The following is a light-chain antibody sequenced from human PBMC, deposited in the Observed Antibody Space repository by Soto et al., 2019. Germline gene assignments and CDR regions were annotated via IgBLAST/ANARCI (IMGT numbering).Light chain of an antibody. J-gene: IGKJ5*01. Sequence: DIPVTQSPSTLSASVGDRVTITCRASQSISNSLAWYHQKPGTAPKLLIYDASNLERGVPSRFSGSGSGTEFTLTISSLQPDDFATYYCQQYNSYSITFGQGTRLE. V-gene: IGKV1-5*01. CDR1: QSISNS. CDR3: QQYNSYSIT. CDR2: DAS.